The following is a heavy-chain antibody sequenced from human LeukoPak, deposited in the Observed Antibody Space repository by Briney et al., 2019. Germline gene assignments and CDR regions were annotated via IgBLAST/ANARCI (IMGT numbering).Heavy chain of an antibody. CDR1: GGTFSSYA. CDR2: IIPILGIA. J-gene: IGHJ1*01. Sequence: SVKVSCTASGGTFSSYAISWVRQAPGQGLEWMGRIIPILGIANYAQKFQGRVTITADKSTSTAYMELSSLRSEDTAVYYCASPLPYDSSGYFAEYFQHWGQGTLVTVSS. V-gene: IGHV1-69*04. D-gene: IGHD3-22*01. CDR3: ASPLPYDSSGYFAEYFQH.